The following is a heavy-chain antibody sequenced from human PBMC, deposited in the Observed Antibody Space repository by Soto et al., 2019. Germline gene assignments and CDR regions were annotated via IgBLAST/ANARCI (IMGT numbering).Heavy chain of an antibody. Sequence: VKVSCKASGGTFSSYAISWVRQAPGQGLEWMGGIIPIFGTANYAQKFQGRVTITADESTSTAYMELSSLRSEDTAVYYCARGSSSWGGDWFDPWGQGTLVTVSS. CDR1: GGTFSSYA. J-gene: IGHJ5*02. D-gene: IGHD6-13*01. CDR2: IIPIFGTA. V-gene: IGHV1-69*01. CDR3: ARGSSSWGGDWFDP.